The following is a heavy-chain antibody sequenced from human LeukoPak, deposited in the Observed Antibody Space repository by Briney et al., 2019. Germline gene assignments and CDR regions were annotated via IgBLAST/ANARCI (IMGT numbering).Heavy chain of an antibody. CDR3: AKVASLCTSTSCVRGGFDY. CDR2: ISVGSSYI. CDR1: VFTSSPFS. D-gene: IGHD2-2*01. J-gene: IGHJ4*02. Sequence: GGSLRLSCAVSVFTSSPFSMNWVRQAPGKGLEWVSSISVGSSYIYYADSVKGRFTISTDNSKNTLYLQMNSLRAEDTAKYYCAKVASLCTSTSCVRGGFDYWGQGTLVTVSS. V-gene: IGHV3-21*04.